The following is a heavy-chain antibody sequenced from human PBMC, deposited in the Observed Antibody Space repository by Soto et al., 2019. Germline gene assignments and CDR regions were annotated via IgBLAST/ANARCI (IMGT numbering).Heavy chain of an antibody. CDR3: ASTGRYYYGSGSYDFDP. J-gene: IGHJ5*02. CDR2: MNPNSGNT. V-gene: IGHV1-8*01. D-gene: IGHD3-10*01. Sequence: ASVKVSCKASGYTFTSYDINWVRQATGQGLEWMGWMNPNSGNTGYAQKFQGRVTMTRNTSISTAYMELSSLRSEDTAVYYCASTGRYYYGSGSYDFDPWGQGTLVTVSS. CDR1: GYTFTSYD.